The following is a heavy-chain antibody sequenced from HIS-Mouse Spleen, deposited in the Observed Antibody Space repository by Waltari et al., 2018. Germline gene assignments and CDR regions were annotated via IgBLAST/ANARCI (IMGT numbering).Heavy chain of an antibody. V-gene: IGHV3-33*01. D-gene: IGHD3-3*01. J-gene: IGHJ3*02. CDR1: GFTFSSYG. CDR2: MWYDGSNK. Sequence: QVQLVESGGGVVQPGRSLRLSCAASGFTFSSYGMHWVRQAPGKGLEWVAVMWYDGSNKYYADSVKGRFTISRDNSKNTLYLQMNSLRAEDTAVYYCARDAVYYDFWSGPDAFDIWGQGTMVTVSS. CDR3: ARDAVYYDFWSGPDAFDI.